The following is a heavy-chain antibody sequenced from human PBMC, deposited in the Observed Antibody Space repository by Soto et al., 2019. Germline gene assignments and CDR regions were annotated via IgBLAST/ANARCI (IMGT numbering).Heavy chain of an antibody. Sequence: SVKVSCKASAGTFSSYAISWVRQAPGQGLEWMGGIIPIFSTANYAQKFQGRVTITADESTSTAYMELSSLRSEDTAVYYCARDCSSTSCLPLSRGRRAFDIWGQGTMVTVSS. CDR2: IIPIFSTA. CDR1: AGTFSSYA. CDR3: ARDCSSTSCLPLSRGRRAFDI. V-gene: IGHV1-69*13. D-gene: IGHD2-2*01. J-gene: IGHJ3*02.